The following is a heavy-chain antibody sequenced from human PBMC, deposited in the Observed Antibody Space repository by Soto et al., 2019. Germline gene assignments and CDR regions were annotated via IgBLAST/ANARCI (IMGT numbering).Heavy chain of an antibody. V-gene: IGHV1-3*01. Sequence: QVQLVQSGPEVMKPGASVKLSCEASGYTFTRYPIHWVRQAPGQGLEWMGWLNPANGDTGYSQNFPGRVTITRDTSASTAYMEMNSLRSEDTAVYYCARKDYYGSGIYYFDSWGQGTQVTVSS. J-gene: IGHJ4*02. D-gene: IGHD3-10*01. CDR2: LNPANGDT. CDR3: ARKDYYGSGIYYFDS. CDR1: GYTFTRYP.